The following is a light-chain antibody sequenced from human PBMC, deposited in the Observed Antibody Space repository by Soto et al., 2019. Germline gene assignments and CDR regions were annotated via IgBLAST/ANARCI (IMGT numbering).Light chain of an antibody. Sequence: QSALTQPASVSGSPGQSITLSCTGTNSDVGAYNYVSWYQHQPGQVPKLMFYGVNNRPSGVSHRFSASKSGNTASLIISGLRTEDEADYYCVSYTSSNTLVFGGGTKLTVL. CDR2: GVN. V-gene: IGLV2-14*03. J-gene: IGLJ2*01. CDR3: VSYTSSNTLV. CDR1: NSDVGAYNY.